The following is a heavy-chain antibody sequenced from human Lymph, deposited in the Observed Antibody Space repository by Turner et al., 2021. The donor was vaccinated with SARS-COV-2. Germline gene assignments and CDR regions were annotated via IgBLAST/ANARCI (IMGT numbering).Heavy chain of an antibody. CDR2: IIPIFGTA. J-gene: IGHJ4*02. D-gene: IGHD2-2*01. CDR3: ARGSRDCSSTSCYPFFDF. V-gene: IGHV1-69*01. Sequence: QVQLVQSGAEVKKPGSSVQVSCKASGGTFSSYAISWVRQAPGQGREWMGEIIPIFGTAKYAQKFQGRVTIIADESTSTAYMELSSLRSEDTALYYCARGSRDCSSTSCYPFFDFWGQGTLVTVSS. CDR1: GGTFSSYA.